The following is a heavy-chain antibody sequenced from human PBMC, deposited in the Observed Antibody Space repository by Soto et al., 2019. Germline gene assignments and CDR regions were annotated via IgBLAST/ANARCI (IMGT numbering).Heavy chain of an antibody. Sequence: ASVKVSCKASGYTFTSYGISWVLQAPRQGLEWMGWINPYNGNTKFAQKLQDRVTMTTATSTSTAYMELASLRSDDTTVYYCARGCIAVTTHLCYWGQGTLVTVSS. CDR3: ARGCIAVTTHLCY. V-gene: IGHV1-18*01. J-gene: IGHJ4*02. CDR2: INPYNGNT. D-gene: IGHD4-17*01. CDR1: GYTFTSYG.